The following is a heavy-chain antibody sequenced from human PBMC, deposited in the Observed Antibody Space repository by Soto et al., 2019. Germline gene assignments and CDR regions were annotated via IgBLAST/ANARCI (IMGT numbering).Heavy chain of an antibody. CDR3: SSLCFGEYSSMDV. Sequence: PGGSLRLSCAASGFTFSNAWMNWVRQAPGKGLEWVGRIKRKTDGGTTDYAAPVKGRLTISRDDSKNTLYLHMNSLKTEDTAVYYCSSLCFGEYSSMDVWGQGTPVTVSS. D-gene: IGHD3-10*01. CDR1: GFTFSNAW. J-gene: IGHJ6*02. CDR2: IKRKTDGGTT. V-gene: IGHV3-15*07.